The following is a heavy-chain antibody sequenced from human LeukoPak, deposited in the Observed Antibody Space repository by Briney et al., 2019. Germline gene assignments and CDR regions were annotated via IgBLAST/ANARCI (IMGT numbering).Heavy chain of an antibody. V-gene: IGHV3-43D*04. Sequence: PGGSLRLSCAASGFTFDDYAMHWVRQAPGKGLEWVSLISWDGGSTYYADSVKGRFTISRDNTKNSLYLQMNSLRTEDTALYYCAEDMGYSGYDSFDFWGQRTLVTVSS. CDR3: AEDMGYSGYDSFDF. J-gene: IGHJ4*02. D-gene: IGHD5-12*01. CDR1: GFTFDDYA. CDR2: ISWDGGST.